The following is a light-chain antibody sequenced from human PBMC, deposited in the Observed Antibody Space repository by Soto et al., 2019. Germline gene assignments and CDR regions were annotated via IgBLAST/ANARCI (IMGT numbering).Light chain of an antibody. Sequence: QSALTQPASVSGSPGQSITISCTGTSSDIGSYNLVSWYQQHPGKAPKVIIYEGNERPSGVSNLFSGSKSGNTASLTISGLQAEDEADYCCCSYAGSMTWVVGGGTKLTVL. CDR2: EGN. V-gene: IGLV2-23*01. CDR3: CSYAGSMTWV. CDR1: SSDIGSYNL. J-gene: IGLJ3*02.